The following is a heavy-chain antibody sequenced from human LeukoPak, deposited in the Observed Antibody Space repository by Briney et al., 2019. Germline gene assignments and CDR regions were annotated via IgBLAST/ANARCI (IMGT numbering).Heavy chain of an antibody. Sequence: SETLSINCTVSGGSISSSSYYWVWIRQPPGKGLEWIGCIYYSGSTYYNPSLKSRVTISVDTSKNQFSLKLSSVTAADTAVYYCARHCDIEFFDPWGQGSLVTVSS. CDR2: IYYSGST. J-gene: IGHJ5*02. CDR3: ARHCDIEFFDP. CDR1: GGSISSSSYY. D-gene: IGHD2-15*01. V-gene: IGHV4-39*01.